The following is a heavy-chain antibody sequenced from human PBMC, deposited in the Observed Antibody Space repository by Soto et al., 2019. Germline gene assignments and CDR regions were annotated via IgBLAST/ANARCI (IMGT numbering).Heavy chain of an antibody. Sequence: QVQLVESGGGVVQPGRSLRLSCAASGFTFSSYGMHWVRQAPGKGLEWVAVIWYDGSNKYYADSVKGRFTISRDNSKNTLYLQMNSLRAEDTAVYYSARDGTSGPMDVWGQGTTVTVSS. V-gene: IGHV3-33*01. CDR2: IWYDGSNK. D-gene: IGHD2-8*01. CDR3: ARDGTSGPMDV. J-gene: IGHJ6*02. CDR1: GFTFSSYG.